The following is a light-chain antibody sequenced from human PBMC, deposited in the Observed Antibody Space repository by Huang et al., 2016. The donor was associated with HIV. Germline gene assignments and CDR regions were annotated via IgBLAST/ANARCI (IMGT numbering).Light chain of an antibody. CDR1: QSVSSNY. CDR3: QQYGSSPLT. CDR2: GAS. V-gene: IGKV3-20*01. J-gene: IGKJ4*01. Sequence: EIVLTQSPGTLSLPPGERATLSCRASQSVSSNYLAWYQQRPGQAPRLLSYGASTRATDIPDRFSGSGSGTDFTLTISRLEPEDFALYYCQQYGSSPLTFGGGTKVEIK.